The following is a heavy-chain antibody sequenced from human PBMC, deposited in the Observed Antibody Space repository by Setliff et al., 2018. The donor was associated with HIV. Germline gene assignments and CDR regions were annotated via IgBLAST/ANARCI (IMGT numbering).Heavy chain of an antibody. CDR2: VYHSGST. Sequence: ETLSLTCTVYGGSISSDYWSWIRQPPGKGLEWIGYVYHSGSTNYNPSLKSRVTISVDTSKNQFSMKLRSVTAADTAVYYCARLRSELGVFDYWVQGTLVTVSS. V-gene: IGHV4-59*08. D-gene: IGHD1-26*01. CDR1: GGSISSDY. CDR3: ARLRSELGVFDY. J-gene: IGHJ4*02.